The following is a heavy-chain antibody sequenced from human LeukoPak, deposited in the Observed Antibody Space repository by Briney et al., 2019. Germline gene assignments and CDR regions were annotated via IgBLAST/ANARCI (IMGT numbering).Heavy chain of an antibody. Sequence: PGGSLRLSCAASGFTFSSYGMHWVRQAPGKGLEWVAFIRYDGSNKYYADSVKGRFTISRDNSKNTLYLQMKSLSAEDTAVYYCAKDHTSIAARPKNILFDYWGQGTLVTVSS. CDR1: GFTFSSYG. D-gene: IGHD6-6*01. V-gene: IGHV3-30*02. CDR3: AKDHTSIAARPKNILFDY. J-gene: IGHJ4*02. CDR2: IRYDGSNK.